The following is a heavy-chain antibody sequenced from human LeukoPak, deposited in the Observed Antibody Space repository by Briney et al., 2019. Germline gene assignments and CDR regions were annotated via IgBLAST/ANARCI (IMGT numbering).Heavy chain of an antibody. Sequence: SETLSLTCTVSGGSISSGDYYWSWIRQPPGKGLEWIAYISHSGGTYYNPSLKSRATISLDTSRNQFSLKLSSVTAADTAVYYCTVYGSSWYGGNDYWGQGTLVTVSS. CDR3: TVYGSSWYGGNDY. D-gene: IGHD6-13*01. CDR1: GGSISSGDYY. CDR2: ISHSGGT. J-gene: IGHJ4*02. V-gene: IGHV4-30-4*02.